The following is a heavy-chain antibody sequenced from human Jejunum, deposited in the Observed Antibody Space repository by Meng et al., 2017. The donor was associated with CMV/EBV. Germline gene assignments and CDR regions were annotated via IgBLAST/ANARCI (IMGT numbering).Heavy chain of an antibody. J-gene: IGHJ4*02. CDR1: GGSISSDY. D-gene: IGHD6-19*01. V-gene: IGHV4-59*01. CDR3: ARDGVGSTGWFDLDY. Sequence: GGSISSDYWSWIRQPPGKGLEWIGYIYYSGNTNYNSSLNSRVTISVDTSKNQFFLKLRSVTAADTAVYFCARDGVGSTGWFDLDYWGRGTRVTVSS. CDR2: IYYSGNT.